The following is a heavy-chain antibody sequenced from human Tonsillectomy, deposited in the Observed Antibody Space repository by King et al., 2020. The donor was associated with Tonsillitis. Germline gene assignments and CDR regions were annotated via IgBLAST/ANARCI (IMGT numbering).Heavy chain of an antibody. CDR3: AKDLWSKQQQPYYLDY. CDR1: GFTFSSYA. J-gene: IGHJ4*02. V-gene: IGHV3-23*04. Sequence: VQLVESGGGLVQPGGSLRLSCAASGFTFSSYAMSWVRQAPGKGLEWVSAISGSGGSTYYADSVKGRFTISRDNSKNTLYLQMNSLRAEDTAVYYCAKDLWSKQQQPYYLDYWGQGTLVTVSS. D-gene: IGHD6-13*01. CDR2: ISGSGGST.